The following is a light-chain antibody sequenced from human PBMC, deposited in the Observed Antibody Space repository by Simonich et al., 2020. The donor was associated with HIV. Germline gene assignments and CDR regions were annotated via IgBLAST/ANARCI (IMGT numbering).Light chain of an antibody. V-gene: IGLV4-69*01. CDR1: SGHSSYA. CDR2: LNSYGSH. J-gene: IGLJ3*02. Sequence: QLVLTQSPSASASLGASVKLTCTLSSGHSSYAIAWHQQQPEKGPRYLMKLNSYGSHSKGDGIPDRFSGSSSGAERYFTISSLQSDDEADYYCQTWGTGIRVFGGGTKLPVL. CDR3: QTWGTGIRV.